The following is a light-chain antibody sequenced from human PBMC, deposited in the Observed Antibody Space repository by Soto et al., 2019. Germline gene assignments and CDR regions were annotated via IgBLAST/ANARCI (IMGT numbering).Light chain of an antibody. V-gene: IGLV2-18*02. Sequence: QSALTQPASVSGSPGQSITISCTGTSSDIGTYNRVSWYQQPPGTAPKLIIYEVNNRPSGVPDRFSGSKSGSTASLTISGLQAEDEADYYCNSFTPSSTYVFGTGTKVTVL. CDR2: EVN. J-gene: IGLJ1*01. CDR1: SSDIGTYNR. CDR3: NSFTPSSTYV.